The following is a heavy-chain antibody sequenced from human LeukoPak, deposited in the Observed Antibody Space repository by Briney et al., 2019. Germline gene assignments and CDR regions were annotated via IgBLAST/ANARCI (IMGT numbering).Heavy chain of an antibody. Sequence: SETLSLTCAVYGGSFSGYYWSWIRQPPGKGLEWIGEINHSGSTNYNPSLKSRVTISVDTSKNQFSLKLSSVTAADTAVYYCARAEPHYDFWSGYYWRDERWNWFDPWGQGTLVTVSS. CDR2: INHSGST. V-gene: IGHV4-34*01. CDR3: ARAEPHYDFWSGYYWRDERWNWFDP. CDR1: GGSFSGYY. J-gene: IGHJ5*02. D-gene: IGHD3-3*01.